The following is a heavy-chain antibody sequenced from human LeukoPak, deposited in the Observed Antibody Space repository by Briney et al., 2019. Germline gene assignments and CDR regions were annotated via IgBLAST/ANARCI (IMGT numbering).Heavy chain of an antibody. V-gene: IGHV4-59*08. CDR2: IYYSGST. J-gene: IGHJ3*02. Sequence: SETLSLTCTVSGGSISSYYWSWIRQPPGKGLEWIGYIYYSGSTNYNPSLKSRVTISVDTSKNQFSLKLSSVTAADTAVYYCARHRSSGSYHDAFDIWGQGTMVTVSS. D-gene: IGHD1-26*01. CDR1: GGSISSYY. CDR3: ARHRSSGSYHDAFDI.